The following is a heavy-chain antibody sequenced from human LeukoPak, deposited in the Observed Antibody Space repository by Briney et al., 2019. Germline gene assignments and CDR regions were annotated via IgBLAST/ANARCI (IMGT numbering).Heavy chain of an antibody. J-gene: IGHJ4*02. CDR2: ISGSGGST. V-gene: IGHV3-23*01. CDR3: AKESLYYYDSSGYYSYYFDY. D-gene: IGHD3-22*01. CDR1: GFTFSSYA. Sequence: GGSLRLSCAASGFTFSSYAMSWVRQAPGKGLEWVSAISGSGGSTYYADPVKGRFTISRDNSKNTLYLQMNSLRAEDTAVYYCAKESLYYYDSSGYYSYYFDYWGQGTLVTVSS.